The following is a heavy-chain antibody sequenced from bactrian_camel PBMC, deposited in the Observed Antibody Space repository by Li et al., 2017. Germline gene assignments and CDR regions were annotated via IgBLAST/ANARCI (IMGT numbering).Heavy chain of an antibody. CDR2: IDNTGSK. D-gene: IGHD5*01. CDR1: GFARNSYC. Sequence: EVQLVESGGDSVQAGGSLRLSCVAYGFARNSYCKAWFRQVPGKPREGVAAIDNTGSKIYADSVKGRLTISKDNVKNILYLQMDNLKPEDSATYRCAASWDVTAIEALGNIASPEFGYWGEGTQVTVS. V-gene: IGHV3S67*01. CDR3: AASWDVTAIEALGNIASPEFGY. J-gene: IGHJ6*01.